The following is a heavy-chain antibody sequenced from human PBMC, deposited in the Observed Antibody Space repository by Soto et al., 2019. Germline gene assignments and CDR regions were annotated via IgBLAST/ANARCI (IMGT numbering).Heavy chain of an antibody. CDR2: ISSSSSTI. CDR1: GFTFISYS. CDR3: ARDRFWSGPRGNWFDP. V-gene: IGHV3-48*02. Sequence: WGSLRLSCAASGFTFISYSMSLFGHSPWKGLEWVSYISSSSSTIYYADSVKGRFTISRDNAKNSLYLQMNSLRDEDTAVYYCARDRFWSGPRGNWFDPWGQGTLVTVSS. J-gene: IGHJ5*02. D-gene: IGHD3-3*01.